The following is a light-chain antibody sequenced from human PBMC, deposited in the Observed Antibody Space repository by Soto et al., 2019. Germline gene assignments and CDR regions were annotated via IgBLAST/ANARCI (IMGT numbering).Light chain of an antibody. V-gene: IGKV1-5*03. Sequence: DIQMAQSPSTLSASVGDRVTITCRASQTIDSWLALYQQRPGKPPNLLIYKASTLASGVPSRFSGSGSGTEFTLTINSLQPDDFATYYCQQYHIYSGTFGQGTKVDIK. CDR3: QQYHIYSGT. J-gene: IGKJ1*01. CDR2: KAS. CDR1: QTIDSW.